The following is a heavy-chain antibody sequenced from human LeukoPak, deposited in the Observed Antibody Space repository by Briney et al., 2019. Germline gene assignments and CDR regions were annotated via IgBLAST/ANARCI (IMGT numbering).Heavy chain of an antibody. V-gene: IGHV1-69*06. D-gene: IGHD3-3*01. J-gene: IGHJ4*02. CDR2: IIPIFGTA. Sequence: ASVKVSCKASGGTFSSYAISWVRQAPGQGLEWMGGIIPIFGTANYAQKFQGRVTITADKSTSTAYMELSSLRSEDTAVYYCARGPYDFWSGYWGSTHFDYWGQGTLVTVSS. CDR3: ARGPYDFWSGYWGSTHFDY. CDR1: GGTFSSYA.